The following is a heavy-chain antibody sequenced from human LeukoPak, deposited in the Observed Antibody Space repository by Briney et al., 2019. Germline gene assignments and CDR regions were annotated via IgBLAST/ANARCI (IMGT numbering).Heavy chain of an antibody. Sequence: GGSLRLSCAASGFTFSNYAMSWVRQAPGKGLKWVSAISSSGSSTSYADSVRGRFTISRDNSKNTLYLQMSSLRAEDTAVYYCAKDLQRSGWYYFDYWGQGTRVTVSS. D-gene: IGHD6-19*01. V-gene: IGHV3-23*01. CDR2: ISSSGSST. CDR1: GFTFSNYA. J-gene: IGHJ4*02. CDR3: AKDLQRSGWYYFDY.